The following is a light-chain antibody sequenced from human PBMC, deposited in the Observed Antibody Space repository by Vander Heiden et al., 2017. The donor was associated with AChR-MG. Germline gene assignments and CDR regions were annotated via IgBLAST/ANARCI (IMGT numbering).Light chain of an antibody. V-gene: IGKV1-39*01. J-gene: IGKJ4*01. Sequence: DIQMTQSPSSLSASVGDRVTITCRASQSISSYLNWYQQKPGKAPKLLIYAASSLQSGVPSRFSGSVSGTDFTLTISSLQPEDFATYYCQQSYSTPSSLTFGGGTKVEIK. CDR1: QSISSY. CDR3: QQSYSTPSSLT. CDR2: AAS.